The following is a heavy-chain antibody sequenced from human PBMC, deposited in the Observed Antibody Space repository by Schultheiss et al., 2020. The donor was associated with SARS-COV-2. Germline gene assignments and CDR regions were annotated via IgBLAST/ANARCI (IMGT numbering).Heavy chain of an antibody. CDR3: ARHDRYYFDY. J-gene: IGHJ4*02. CDR1: GGSVSSGSYY. D-gene: IGHD3-16*02. Sequence: SETLSLTCTVSGGSVSSGSYYWSWIRQPPGKGLEWIGYIYYSGSTNYNPSLKSRVTISVDTSKNQFSLKLSSVTAADTAVYYCARHDRYYFDYWGQGTLVTVAS. CDR2: IYYSGST. V-gene: IGHV4-61*01.